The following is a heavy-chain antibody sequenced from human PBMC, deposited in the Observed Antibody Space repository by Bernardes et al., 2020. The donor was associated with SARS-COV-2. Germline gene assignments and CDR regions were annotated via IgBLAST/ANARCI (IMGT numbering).Heavy chain of an antibody. V-gene: IGHV3-30-3*01. D-gene: IGHD7-27*01. CDR2: ISYDGSNK. CDR1: GFTFSSYA. Sequence: VGSLRLSCAASGFTFSSYAMHWVRQAPGKGLEWVAVISYDGSNKYYADSVKGRFTISRDNSKNTLYLQMNSLRAEDTAVYYCAGELGDYGMDVWGQGTTVTVSS. J-gene: IGHJ6*02. CDR3: AGELGDYGMDV.